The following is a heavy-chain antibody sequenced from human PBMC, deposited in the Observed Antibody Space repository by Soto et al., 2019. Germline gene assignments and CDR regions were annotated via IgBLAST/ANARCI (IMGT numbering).Heavy chain of an antibody. D-gene: IGHD5-12*01. V-gene: IGHV4-30-2*01. CDR2: IYHSGST. CDR1: GGSISSGGYS. Sequence: QLQLQESGPGLVKPSQTLSLTCAVSGGSISSGGYSWSWSRQPPGKGLEWIGYIYHSGSTYYNPSLRRRVTISVDRTKNQFSLKLSSVTAADTAVYYCAAGGGLPRYYWGQGTLVTVSS. J-gene: IGHJ4*02. CDR3: AAGGGLPRYY.